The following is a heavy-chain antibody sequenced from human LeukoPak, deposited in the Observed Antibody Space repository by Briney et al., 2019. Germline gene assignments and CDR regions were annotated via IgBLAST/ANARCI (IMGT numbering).Heavy chain of an antibody. J-gene: IGHJ6*02. Sequence: VASVKVSCKASGGTFSSYAISWVRQAPGQGLEWMGGIIPIFGTANYAQKFQGRVTITTDESTSTAYMELSSLRSEDTAVYYCARVVAYYYGSGSYLYYYGMDVWGQGTTVTVSS. CDR1: GGTFSSYA. V-gene: IGHV1-69*05. CDR3: ARVVAYYYGSGSYLYYYGMDV. CDR2: IIPIFGTA. D-gene: IGHD3-10*01.